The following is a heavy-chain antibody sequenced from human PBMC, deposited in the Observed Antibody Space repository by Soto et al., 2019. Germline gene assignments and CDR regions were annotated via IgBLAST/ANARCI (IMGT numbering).Heavy chain of an antibody. CDR2: ISAYNGNT. CDR3: AISIYSSGWYVTFDY. J-gene: IGHJ4*02. D-gene: IGHD6-19*01. V-gene: IGHV1-18*04. Sequence: QVQLVQSGAEVKKPGASVKVSCKASGYTFTSYGISWVRQAPGQGLEWMGWISAYNGNTNYAQKIQGRVNMTTDTSTRTDYMELRSLRSDDTAVYYCAISIYSSGWYVTFDYWGQGTLVTVSS. CDR1: GYTFTSYG.